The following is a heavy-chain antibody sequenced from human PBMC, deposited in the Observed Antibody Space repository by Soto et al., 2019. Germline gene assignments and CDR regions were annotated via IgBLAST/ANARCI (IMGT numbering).Heavy chain of an antibody. D-gene: IGHD1-26*01. CDR3: ARGSAFIGLDY. Sequence: PGGSLRLSCSASGFTFSSYAMHWVRQAPGKGLEYVSSISINGGSTHYADSVKGRFTISRDNAKNSLYLQMNSLRAEDTAIYYCARGSAFIGLDYWGQGTPVTVSS. V-gene: IGHV3-64*04. CDR2: ISINGGST. J-gene: IGHJ4*02. CDR1: GFTFSSYA.